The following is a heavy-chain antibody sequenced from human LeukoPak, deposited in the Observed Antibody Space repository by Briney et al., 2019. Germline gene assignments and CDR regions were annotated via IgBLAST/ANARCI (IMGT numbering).Heavy chain of an antibody. CDR3: ARLAIFGPPFDY. Sequence: GGSLRLSCAASGFTLSNYWMSWVRQAPGKGLEWVANIKQDGSEKYYVDSVKGRFAISRDNAKNSLYLQMNSLRAEDTAVYYCARLAIFGPPFDYWGQGTLVTVSS. V-gene: IGHV3-7*01. J-gene: IGHJ4*02. D-gene: IGHD3-16*01. CDR2: IKQDGSEK. CDR1: GFTLSNYW.